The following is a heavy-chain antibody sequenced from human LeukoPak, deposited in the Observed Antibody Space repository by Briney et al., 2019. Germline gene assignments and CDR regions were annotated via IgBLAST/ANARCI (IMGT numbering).Heavy chain of an antibody. CDR1: GFTFSNYA. V-gene: IGHV3-23*01. D-gene: IGHD3-3*01. J-gene: IGHJ4*02. CDR3: AKGESLLRDPYDY. CDR2: ISAFGGGT. Sequence: GGSLRLSCAASGFTFSNYAMSWVSQAPGKGLEWVSVISAFGGGTYYADSVKGRFTISRDNSKNTLYVHMNSLRGEDTSVDYCAKGESLLRDPYDYWGQGTLVTVSS.